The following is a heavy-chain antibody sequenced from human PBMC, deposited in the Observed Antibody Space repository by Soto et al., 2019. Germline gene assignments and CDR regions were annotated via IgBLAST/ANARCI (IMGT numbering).Heavy chain of an antibody. CDR2: LYSGGTT. Sequence: EVQLVETGGGLIQPGGSLRLSCVVSGISVSSNYMSWVRQAPGKGLEWVSLLYSGGTTYYADSVKGRFTISRDNSKNTPFLQMISLKTEETAVYYCARGQQVTMNRGVKGFDLWGPGTLVTGSS. J-gene: IGHJ4*02. D-gene: IGHD3-10*01. CDR3: ARGQQVTMNRGVKGFDL. V-gene: IGHV3-53*02. CDR1: GISVSSNY.